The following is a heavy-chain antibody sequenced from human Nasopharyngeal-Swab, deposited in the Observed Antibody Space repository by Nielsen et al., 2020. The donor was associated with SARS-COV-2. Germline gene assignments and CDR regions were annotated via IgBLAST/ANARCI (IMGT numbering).Heavy chain of an antibody. D-gene: IGHD5-24*01. CDR3: ASSGRWLQFGGDAFDI. V-gene: IGHV1-3*01. CDR1: GYTFTSYA. J-gene: IGHJ3*02. Sequence: ASVKVSCKASGYTFTSYAMHWVRQAPGQRLEWMGWINAGNGNTKYSQKFQGRVTITRDTSASTAYMELSSLRPEDTAVYYCASSGRWLQFGGDAFDIWGQGTMVTVSS. CDR2: INAGNGNT.